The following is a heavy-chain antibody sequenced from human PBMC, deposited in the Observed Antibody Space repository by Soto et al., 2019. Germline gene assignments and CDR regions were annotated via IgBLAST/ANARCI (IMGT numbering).Heavy chain of an antibody. Sequence: QVQLMQSGAEVKKPGSSVKVSCKASGGTFSTSAISWVRQAPGEGLEWVGGIMPVFATPDYAQTFQGRVTISADASTTTAYLELTSLTTDDTAVYSCATYKDRQQLGGNYYYIVAVWGQGTAITVSS. V-gene: IGHV1-69*12. CDR3: ATYKDRQQLGGNYYYIVAV. CDR1: GGTFSTSA. D-gene: IGHD1-20*01. J-gene: IGHJ6*02. CDR2: IMPVFATP.